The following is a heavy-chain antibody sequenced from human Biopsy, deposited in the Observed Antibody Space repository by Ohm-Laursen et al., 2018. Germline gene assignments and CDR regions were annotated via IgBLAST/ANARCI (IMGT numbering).Heavy chain of an antibody. CDR2: ISNSGNT. V-gene: IGHV4-59*08. CDR1: GDSINSSY. D-gene: IGHD2-15*01. Sequence: TLSLTCTVSGDSINSSYWSWIRQAPGKGLEWIGFISNSGNTNYNPSLKSRVTISADTSKNQFSLKLGSVTVADTAVLYCARRGSGGRSFDYWGQGSLVTVSS. CDR3: ARRGSGGRSFDY. J-gene: IGHJ4*02.